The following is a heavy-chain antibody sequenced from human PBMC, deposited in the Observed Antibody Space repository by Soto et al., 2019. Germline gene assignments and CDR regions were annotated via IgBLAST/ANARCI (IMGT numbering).Heavy chain of an antibody. CDR1: GGSISHYC. V-gene: IGHV4-59*01. CDR2: AYYSGST. Sequence: SETLSLTCTVSGGSISHYCWSWIRQSPGKGLEWIGYAYYSGSTDYNPSLKSRVTMSVDTSKNQVSLKLNSVTTADTAVYYCARDRSTYGGGGTGEVKENWFDPWGPGTLVTVSS. D-gene: IGHD2-8*01. J-gene: IGHJ5*02. CDR3: ARDRSTYGGGGTGEVKENWFDP.